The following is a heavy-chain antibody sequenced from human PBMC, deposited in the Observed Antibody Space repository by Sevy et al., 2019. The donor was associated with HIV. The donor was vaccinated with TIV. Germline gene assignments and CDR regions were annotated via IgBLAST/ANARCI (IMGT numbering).Heavy chain of an antibody. CDR2: ISWNSGSI. CDR1: GFTFDDYA. CDR3: AKSGTPHYYDSSGYYN. V-gene: IGHV3-9*01. D-gene: IGHD3-22*01. J-gene: IGHJ4*02. Sequence: GGSLRLSCAASGFTFDDYAMHWVRQAPGKGLEWVSGISWNSGSIGYADSVKGRLTISRDNAKNSLYLQMNSLRAEDTALYYCAKSGTPHYYDSSGYYNWGQGTLVTVSS.